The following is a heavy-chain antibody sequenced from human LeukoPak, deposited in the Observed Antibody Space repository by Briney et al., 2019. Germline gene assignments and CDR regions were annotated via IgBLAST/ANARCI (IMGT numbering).Heavy chain of an antibody. CDR1: GFTFSNFW. CDR2: IKLDGSAT. CDR3: ARDNAHRRLEAAGLGY. D-gene: IGHD6-13*01. Sequence: GGSLRLSCAASGFTFSNFWMAWVRQVPGKGPEWVADIKLDGSATYYLDSVRGRFTISRDNAKNSLYLQMNSLRAEDTAVYYCARDNAHRRLEAAGLGYWGQGTLVTVSS. J-gene: IGHJ4*02. V-gene: IGHV3-7*01.